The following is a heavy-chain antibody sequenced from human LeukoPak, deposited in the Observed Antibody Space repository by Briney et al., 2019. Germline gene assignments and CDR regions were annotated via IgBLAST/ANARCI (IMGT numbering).Heavy chain of an antibody. V-gene: IGHV3-7*01. CDR3: ARVGKNGWDFDH. D-gene: IGHD6-19*01. CDR1: GFTFSDYY. Sequence: PGGSLRLSCAASGFTFSDYYMSWLRQAPGKGLAWVANIIEGGDVKYYVDSVKGRFTISRDNTKNSVYLEMKSLRADDTAVYYCARVGKNGWDFDHWGQGTLVTVSS. CDR2: IIEGGDVK. J-gene: IGHJ4*02.